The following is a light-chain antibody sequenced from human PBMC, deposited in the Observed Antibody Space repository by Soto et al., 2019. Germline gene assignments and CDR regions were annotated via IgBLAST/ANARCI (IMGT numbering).Light chain of an antibody. J-gene: IGLJ2*01. CDR2: GNS. V-gene: IGLV1-40*01. CDR1: SSNIGAGYD. CDR3: QSYDSSLSGVV. Sequence: QSVLTQPPSVSGAPGQRVTISCTGSSSNIGAGYDVHWYQQLPGTAPKLLIYGNSNRPSGVPDRFAGSKSGTSASLDITGLQAEDEADYYGQSYDSSLSGVVFCGGTKLTVL.